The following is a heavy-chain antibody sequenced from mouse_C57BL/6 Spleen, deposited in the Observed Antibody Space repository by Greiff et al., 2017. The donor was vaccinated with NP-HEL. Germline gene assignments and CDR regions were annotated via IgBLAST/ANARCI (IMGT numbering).Heavy chain of an antibody. CDR2: ISYDGSN. CDR1: GYSITSGYY. D-gene: IGHD4-1*01. CDR3: ARAGTYLYFDY. Sequence: EVQLQESGPGLVKPSQSLSLTCSVTGYSITSGYYWNWIRQFPGNKLEWMGYISYDGSNNYNPSLKNRISITRDTSKNQFFLKLNSVTTEDTATYYCARAGTYLYFDYWGQGTTLTVSS. V-gene: IGHV3-6*01. J-gene: IGHJ2*01.